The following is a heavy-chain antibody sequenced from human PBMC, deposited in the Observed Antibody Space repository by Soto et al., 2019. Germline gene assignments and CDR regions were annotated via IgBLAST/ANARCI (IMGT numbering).Heavy chain of an antibody. V-gene: IGHV4-4*07. D-gene: IGHD1-1*01. CDR1: GASISGFY. J-gene: IGHJ5*02. CDR3: VRDGTKTLRDWFDP. CDR2: IYATGTT. Sequence: PSETLSLTCTVSGASISGFYWGWIRKSAGKGLEWIGRIYATGTTDYNPSLKSRVMMSVDTSKKQFSLKLRSVTAADTAVYYCVRDGTKTLRDWFDPWGQGLSVTVYS.